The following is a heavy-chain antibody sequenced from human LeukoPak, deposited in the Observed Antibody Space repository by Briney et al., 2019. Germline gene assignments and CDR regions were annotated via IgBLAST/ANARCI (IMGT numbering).Heavy chain of an antibody. D-gene: IGHD3-10*01. CDR1: GFTFSSYW. J-gene: IGHJ4*02. Sequence: GGSLRLSCAASGFTFSSYWMSWVRQAPGKGLEWVANIKQDGSEKYYVDSVKGRFTISRDNAKNSLYLQMNSLRAEDTAVYYCARAGYYGSGSSPGFDYWGQGTLVTVSS. CDR3: ARAGYYGSGSSPGFDY. V-gene: IGHV3-7*01. CDR2: IKQDGSEK.